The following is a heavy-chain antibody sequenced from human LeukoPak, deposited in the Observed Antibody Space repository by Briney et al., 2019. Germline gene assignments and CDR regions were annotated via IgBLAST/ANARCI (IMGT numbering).Heavy chain of an antibody. D-gene: IGHD3-10*01. CDR1: VGSISSYY. CDR3: ARGSYGSGSYLS. J-gene: IGHJ5*02. V-gene: IGHV4-59*01. Sequence: PSETLSLTCTVSVGSISSYYWSWIRQPPGKGLEWIGYIYYSGSTNYNPSLMSRVTISVDTSKNQFSLKLSSVTAADTAVYYCARGSYGSGSYLSWGQGTLVTVSS. CDR2: IYYSGST.